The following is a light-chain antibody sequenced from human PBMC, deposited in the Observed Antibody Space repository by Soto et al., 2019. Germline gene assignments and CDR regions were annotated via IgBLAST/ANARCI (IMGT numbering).Light chain of an antibody. CDR2: DVS. Sequence: EIVLTQYPATLSLSPEDRATLSYRASQSVTSSLAWLQQKPGQAPRLLLYDVSRRATAIPARFSVSGSGTDFTLTISSLVPEDFAVYYCQQRTSWPTFGGGTKVEIK. CDR3: QQRTSWPT. J-gene: IGKJ4*02. V-gene: IGKV3-11*01. CDR1: QSVTSS.